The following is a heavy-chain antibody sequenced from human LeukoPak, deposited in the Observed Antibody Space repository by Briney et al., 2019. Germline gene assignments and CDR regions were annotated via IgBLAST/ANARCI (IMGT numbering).Heavy chain of an antibody. CDR1: DGSISIHY. D-gene: IGHD1-14*01. CDR2: MFPNGDT. CDR3: ARGETETLSSGGPYHYINV. V-gene: IGHV4-4*07. Sequence: PAETLSLTCTVSDGSISIHYWSWIRQPAGKGLEWIGRMFPNGDTRYNPSLRSRVTMSRDTSKNQFSLKLISVTAADTAVYYCARGETETLSSGGPYHYINVWGKGTTVTVSS. J-gene: IGHJ6*03.